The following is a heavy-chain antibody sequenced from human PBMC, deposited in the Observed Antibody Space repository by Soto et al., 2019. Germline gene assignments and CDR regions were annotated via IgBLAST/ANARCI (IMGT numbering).Heavy chain of an antibody. D-gene: IGHD1-1*01. Sequence: TSETLSLTCTVSGSSVSSADYYWSWNRQHPGKGLEWIGYIYYSGSTYYNPSLKSRVTISVDTSKNQFSLNLSSVTAADTAVDYCARDTSGKGYYYHGIDVWGQGITVTGSS. V-gene: IGHV4-31*03. CDR2: IYYSGST. J-gene: IGHJ6*02. CDR3: ARDTSGKGYYYHGIDV. CDR1: GSSVSSADYY.